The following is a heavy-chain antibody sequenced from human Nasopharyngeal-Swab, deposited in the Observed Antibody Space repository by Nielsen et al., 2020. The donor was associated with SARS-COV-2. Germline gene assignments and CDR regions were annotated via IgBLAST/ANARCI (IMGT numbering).Heavy chain of an antibody. CDR3: ARDEDGYNYLVPTDAFDI. J-gene: IGHJ3*02. CDR1: GFTFSSYA. Sequence: SLKISCAASGFTFSSYAMHWVRQAPGKGLEWVAVISYDGNNKYYADSVKGRFTISRDNSKNTLYLQMNSLRAEDTAVYYCARDEDGYNYLVPTDAFDIWGQGTMVTVSS. CDR2: ISYDGNNK. D-gene: IGHD5-24*01. V-gene: IGHV3-30-3*01.